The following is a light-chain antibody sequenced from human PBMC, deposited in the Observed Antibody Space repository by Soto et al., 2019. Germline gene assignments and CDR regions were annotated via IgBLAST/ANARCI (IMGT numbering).Light chain of an antibody. CDR3: QQYSTYRT. Sequence: DIQLTQSPSTLSASVGDRVTLTCRASQSISSWLAWYQQKPGKAPKLLIYKASSLESGVPSRFSGSGSGTEFTLTISSLQPDDFATYYCQQYSTYRTFGQGTKVDI. CDR2: KAS. V-gene: IGKV1-5*03. J-gene: IGKJ1*01. CDR1: QSISSW.